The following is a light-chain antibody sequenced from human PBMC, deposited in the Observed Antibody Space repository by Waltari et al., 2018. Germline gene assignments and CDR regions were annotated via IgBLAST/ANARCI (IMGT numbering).Light chain of an antibody. CDR2: NND. CDR1: SSNIGGRT. CDR3: AAWDDSLTGPV. J-gene: IGLJ1*01. Sequence: QSLLTQPPSASGTPGQRVTIPCSGDSSNIGGRTVSWYQQIPGAAPKLLIYNNDQRPSGVPERFSGSQSGTSASLAISGLQSEDDGYYYCAAWDDSLTGPVFGIGTKVTVL. V-gene: IGLV1-44*01.